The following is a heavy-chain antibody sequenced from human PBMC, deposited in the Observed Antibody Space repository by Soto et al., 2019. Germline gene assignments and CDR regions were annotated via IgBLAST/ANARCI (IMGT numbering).Heavy chain of an antibody. CDR1: GGSISSYY. D-gene: IGHD6-6*01. Sequence: PSETLSLTCTVSGGSISSYYWSWIRQPPGKGLEWIGYIYYSGSTNYNPSLKSRVTISVDTSKNQFSLKLSSVTAADTAVYYCARDLTVNLVGYFDLWGRGTLVTVSS. CDR3: ARDLTVNLVGYFDL. V-gene: IGHV4-59*12. CDR2: IYYSGST. J-gene: IGHJ2*01.